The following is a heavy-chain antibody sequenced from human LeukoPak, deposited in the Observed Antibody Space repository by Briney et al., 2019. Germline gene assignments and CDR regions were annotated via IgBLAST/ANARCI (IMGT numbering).Heavy chain of an antibody. CDR2: ISHDGSNT. Sequence: GGSLRLSCAASGFTFSSYAVHWVRQAPGKGLEWVALISHDGSNTFYAESVKARLTISRDNSKNTLYLQMNSLRAEDTAVYYCARGVYNSGWPPFDYWGQGTLVTVSS. V-gene: IGHV3-30-3*01. J-gene: IGHJ4*02. D-gene: IGHD5-12*01. CDR1: GFTFSSYA. CDR3: ARGVYNSGWPPFDY.